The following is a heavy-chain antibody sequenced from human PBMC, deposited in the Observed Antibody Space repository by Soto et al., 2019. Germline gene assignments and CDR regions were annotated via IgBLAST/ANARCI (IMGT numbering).Heavy chain of an antibody. D-gene: IGHD1-7*01. J-gene: IGHJ1*01. Sequence: PSETLSLTCTVSGAYVSDFSWSWIRQPAGKGLEWIGRITVNGITRYTPSFRSRVTMSMDTSRNQFSLNLQSATAADTALYYCARESGENWTYEAHWGQGTLVTVSS. CDR1: GAYVSDFS. CDR3: ARESGENWTYEAH. CDR2: ITVNGIT. V-gene: IGHV4-4*07.